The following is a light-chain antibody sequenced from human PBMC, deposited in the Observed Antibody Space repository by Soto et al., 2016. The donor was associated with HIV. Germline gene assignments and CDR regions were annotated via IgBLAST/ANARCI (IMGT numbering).Light chain of an antibody. CDR3: QQYDRYPYT. CDR1: QSINIW. J-gene: IGKJ2*01. V-gene: IGKV1-5*03. CDR2: KAS. Sequence: DIQMTQSPSTLSASVGDRVTITCRASQSINIWMAWYQQKPGKAPNLLIYKASSLQTGVPSRFSGSGSGTEFTLTISSLQPDDFATFYXQQYDRYPYTFGQGTKPEIK.